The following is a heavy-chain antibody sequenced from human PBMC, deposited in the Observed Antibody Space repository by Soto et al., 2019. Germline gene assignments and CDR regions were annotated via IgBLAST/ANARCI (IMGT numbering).Heavy chain of an antibody. Sequence: GESLKISCKGSGYSFTSYWIGWVRQMPGKGLEWMGIIYPGDSDTRYSPSFQGQVTISADKSISTAYLQWSSLKASDTAMYYCARTPAAGKNYYGMDVWGQGTTVTVSS. V-gene: IGHV5-51*01. CDR2: IYPGDSDT. D-gene: IGHD6-13*01. CDR3: ARTPAAGKNYYGMDV. CDR1: GYSFTSYW. J-gene: IGHJ6*02.